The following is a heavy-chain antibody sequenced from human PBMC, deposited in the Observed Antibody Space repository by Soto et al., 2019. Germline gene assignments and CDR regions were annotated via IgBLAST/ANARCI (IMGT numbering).Heavy chain of an antibody. J-gene: IGHJ4*02. CDR3: ARIGVGVTIDY. Sequence: QVQLRESGPGLLKPSETLSLTCTVSAYSVSSDGYFWTWVRQPPGKGLEWIAYISNTGDTNYNPSLRSRVTISVDTSRNQFSLGVRSVSAADTAMYFCARIGVGVTIDYWAQGPLVTVSS. CDR2: ISNTGDT. V-gene: IGHV4-61*08. D-gene: IGHD1-26*01. CDR1: AYSVSSDGYF.